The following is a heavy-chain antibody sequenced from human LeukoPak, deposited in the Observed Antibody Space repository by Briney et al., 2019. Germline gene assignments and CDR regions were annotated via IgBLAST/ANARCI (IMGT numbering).Heavy chain of an antibody. Sequence: VASVKVSCKASGYTFTGYYMHWVRQAPGQGLEWMGIINPSGGSTSYAQKFQGRVTMTRDTSTSTVYMELSSLRSEDTAVYYCARDRGGVVIIEYYFDYWGQGTLVTVSS. V-gene: IGHV1-46*01. J-gene: IGHJ4*02. CDR3: ARDRGGVVIIEYYFDY. CDR1: GYTFTGYY. CDR2: INPSGGST. D-gene: IGHD3-3*01.